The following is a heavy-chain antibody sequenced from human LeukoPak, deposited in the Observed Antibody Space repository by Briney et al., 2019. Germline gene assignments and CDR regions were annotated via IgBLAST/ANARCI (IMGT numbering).Heavy chain of an antibody. V-gene: IGHV3-23*01. CDR2: ITSSGRTP. J-gene: IGHJ4*02. CDR1: GFTFNTHA. D-gene: IGHD3-10*01. Sequence: GGSLRLSCEASGFTFNTHAMSWVRQAPGKGLEWVASITSSGRTPYYTDSVKGRFTISRDNSKNTLYLQMNSLRGEDAAVYYCAKDRPNFYETSGSYYKIKGDFWGQGSLVTVSS. CDR3: AKDRPNFYETSGSYYKIKGDF.